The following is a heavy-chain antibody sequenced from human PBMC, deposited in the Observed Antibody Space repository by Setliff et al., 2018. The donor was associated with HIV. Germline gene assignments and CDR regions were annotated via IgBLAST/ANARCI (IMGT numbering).Heavy chain of an antibody. J-gene: IGHJ5*02. CDR2: MNPNSGNT. CDR1: GYTFTSYD. V-gene: IGHV1-8*02. Sequence: ASVKVSCKAPGYTFTSYDINWVRQATGQGLEWMGWMNPNSGNTGYAQKFQGRVTMTRNTSISTAYMELSSLRSEDTAVYYCARGGYYYGSGKGNWFDPWGQGTLVTVSS. CDR3: ARGGYYYGSGKGNWFDP. D-gene: IGHD3-10*01.